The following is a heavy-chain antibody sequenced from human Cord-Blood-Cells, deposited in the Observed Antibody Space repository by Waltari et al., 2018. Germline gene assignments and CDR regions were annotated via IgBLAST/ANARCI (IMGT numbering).Heavy chain of an antibody. V-gene: IGHV4-34*01. CDR1: GGSFSGYY. CDR3: ARGAVGGSGSYIAPI. CDR2: INHSGRT. J-gene: IGHJ3*02. D-gene: IGHD3-10*01. Sequence: QVQLQQWVVGLLKPSETLPLTCAVYGGSFSGYYWSWIRQPPGKGLEWIGEINHSGRTNYHPVLKRRGTISVDASKNQFALKLSSVTAADTAVYYCARGAVGGSGSYIAPIWGQGTMVTVSS.